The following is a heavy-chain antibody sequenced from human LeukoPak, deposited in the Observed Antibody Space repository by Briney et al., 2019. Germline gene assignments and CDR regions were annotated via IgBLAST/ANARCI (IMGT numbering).Heavy chain of an antibody. V-gene: IGHV1-69*06. CDR3: ARHDSYSSSFPYNWFDS. CDR1: GGSFSSYA. Sequence: SVKVSCKASGGSFSSYAISWVRQAPGQGLEWMGGIIPLFGAPNYAQKFQGRVTITADKSTTTAYMELSSLRSEDTAVYFCARHDSYSSSFPYNWFDSWGQGTLVTVSS. J-gene: IGHJ5*01. CDR2: IIPLFGAP. D-gene: IGHD6-13*01.